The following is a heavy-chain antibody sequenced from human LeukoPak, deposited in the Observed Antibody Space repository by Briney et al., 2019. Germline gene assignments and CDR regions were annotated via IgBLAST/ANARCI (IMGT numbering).Heavy chain of an antibody. J-gene: IGHJ4*02. CDR1: GYSISSGFY. D-gene: IGHD5-18*01. CDR3: ARQVDTAMIPRYYFDY. Sequence: ETLSLTCTVSGYSISSGFYWGWIRQSPGKGLEWIGYIYYSGSTNYNPSLKSRVTISVDTSKNHFSLKLSSVTAADTAVYYCARQVDTAMIPRYYFDYWGQGTLVTVSS. V-gene: IGHV4-61*03. CDR2: IYYSGST.